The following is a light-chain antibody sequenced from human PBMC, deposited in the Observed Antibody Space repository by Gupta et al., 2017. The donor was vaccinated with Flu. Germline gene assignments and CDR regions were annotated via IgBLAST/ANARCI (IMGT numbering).Light chain of an antibody. Sequence: QSALTQPRSVSGSPGQSVTISCTGTSSDVGNYNYVSWYQQHPGKAPKLMIYDVNKRPSGVPDRFSGSKSGNTASLTISGRQAEDEADYYCCSYAGRYTYVFGTGTTVTVL. CDR2: DVN. CDR3: CSYAGRYTYV. J-gene: IGLJ1*01. V-gene: IGLV2-11*01. CDR1: SSDVGNYNY.